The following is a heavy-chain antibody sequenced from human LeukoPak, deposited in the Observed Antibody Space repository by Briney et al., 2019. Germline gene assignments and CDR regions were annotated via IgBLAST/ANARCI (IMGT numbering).Heavy chain of an antibody. D-gene: IGHD6-6*01. CDR3: ARAKYPSDWFDP. CDR1: GFTFSSYS. Sequence: GGSLRLSCAASGFTFSSYSMNWVRQAPGKGLEWVSSISSSSSYIYYADSVKGRFTISRDNSKNTLYLQMNSLRAEDTAVYYCARAKYPSDWFDPWGQGTLVTVPS. J-gene: IGHJ5*02. V-gene: IGHV3-21*01. CDR2: ISSSSSYI.